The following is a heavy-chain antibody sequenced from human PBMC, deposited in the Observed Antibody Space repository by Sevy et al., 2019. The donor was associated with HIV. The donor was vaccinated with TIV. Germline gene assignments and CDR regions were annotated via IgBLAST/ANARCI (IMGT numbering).Heavy chain of an antibody. D-gene: IGHD1-26*01. CDR2: IRPDGSDK. Sequence: GESLKISCAASGFTFSPYWMTWVRQAPGKGLEWVANIRPDGSDKYYVDSVKGRFTISRDNAKNSLYPQMNSLRADDTAMYYCARGVGLDCWGQGALVTVSS. CDR3: ARGVGLDC. V-gene: IGHV3-7*01. J-gene: IGHJ4*02. CDR1: GFTFSPYW.